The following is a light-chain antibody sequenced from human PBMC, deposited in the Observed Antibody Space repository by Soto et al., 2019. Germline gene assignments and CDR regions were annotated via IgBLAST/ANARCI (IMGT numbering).Light chain of an antibody. CDR1: QSISDT. V-gene: IGKV3-15*01. Sequence: EIVMTQSPATLSVSPGGRATLSCRASQSISDTLAWYQQKPGQAPRLLIYGASTRAPGFPARFSGSGSGTDFTLTITSLEPEDFAVYYCQQCTNWPLRTFGGGTKVDIK. CDR2: GAS. J-gene: IGKJ4*01. CDR3: QQCTNWPLRT.